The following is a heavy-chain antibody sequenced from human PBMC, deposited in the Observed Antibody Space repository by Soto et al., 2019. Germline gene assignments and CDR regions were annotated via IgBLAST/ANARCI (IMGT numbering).Heavy chain of an antibody. D-gene: IGHD3-22*01. CDR2: IYASGSS. Sequence: QVQLQESGPGQVKPSETLSLTCSVSGSSIGRFYWSWIRQSPGKGLEWIGYIYASGSSKYNPSLKSRVTMSIDTSKNQLSLILSSVTAADTAIYYCARQGGVWLFGVHMDVWGKGTTVTVSS. CDR3: ARQGGVWLFGVHMDV. V-gene: IGHV4-59*08. CDR1: GSSIGRFY. J-gene: IGHJ6*03.